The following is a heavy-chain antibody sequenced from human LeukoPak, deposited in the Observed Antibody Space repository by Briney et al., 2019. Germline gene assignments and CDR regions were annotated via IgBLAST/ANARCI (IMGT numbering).Heavy chain of an antibody. CDR2: ISGSGGST. V-gene: IGHV3-23*01. Sequence: DPGGSLRLSCAASGFTFSSYAMSWFRQAPGKGLEWVSAISGSGGSTYYADSVKGRFTISRDNSKNTLYLQMNSLRAEDTAVYYCAVYYGSVMGAFDIWGQGTMVTVSS. CDR1: GFTFSSYA. D-gene: IGHD3-10*01. CDR3: AVYYGSVMGAFDI. J-gene: IGHJ3*02.